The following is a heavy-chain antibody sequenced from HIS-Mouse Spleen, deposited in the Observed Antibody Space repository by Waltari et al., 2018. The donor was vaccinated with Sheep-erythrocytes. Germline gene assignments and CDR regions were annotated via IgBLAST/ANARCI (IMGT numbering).Heavy chain of an antibody. Sequence: QLQLQESGPGQVKPSETLSLTCTVSGGSSSSRSYSWGWIRQPPGKGLEWIGSVYYSGSTYYNPSLKSRVTISVDTSKNQFSLKLSSVTAADTAVYYCARHKDTAMVHFDYWGQGTLVTVSS. CDR1: GGSSSSRSYS. V-gene: IGHV4-39*01. J-gene: IGHJ4*02. D-gene: IGHD5-18*01. CDR2: VYYSGST. CDR3: ARHKDTAMVHFDY.